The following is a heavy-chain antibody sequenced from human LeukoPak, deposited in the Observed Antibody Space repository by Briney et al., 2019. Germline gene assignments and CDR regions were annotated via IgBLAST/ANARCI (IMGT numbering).Heavy chain of an antibody. CDR3: AKGRLSVAGFDY. Sequence: GGSLRLSCAASGFTFSSSDMGWVRQAPGKGLEWVSAIKDSGVSTYYTDSVRGRFTISRDNSKSTLYLQMYNLRPEDTAVYHCAKGRLSVAGFDYWGHGMLVTVSS. D-gene: IGHD6-19*01. J-gene: IGHJ4*01. V-gene: IGHV3-23*01. CDR2: IKDSGVST. CDR1: GFTFSSSD.